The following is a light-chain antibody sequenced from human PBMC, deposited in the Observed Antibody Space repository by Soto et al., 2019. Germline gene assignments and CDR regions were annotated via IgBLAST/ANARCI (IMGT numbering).Light chain of an antibody. CDR3: GSWDSSLSAYV. V-gene: IGLV1-51*01. CDR1: SSNIGGNS. CDR2: DDD. J-gene: IGLJ1*01. Sequence: QSVMTQPPSVSAAPGQRVTISCSGSSSNIGGNSVSWYQQLPGTAPKLLIYDDDKRPSGIPYRFSGSKSGTSATLGITGFQTGDEADYYCGSWDSSLSAYVFGTGTKLTVL.